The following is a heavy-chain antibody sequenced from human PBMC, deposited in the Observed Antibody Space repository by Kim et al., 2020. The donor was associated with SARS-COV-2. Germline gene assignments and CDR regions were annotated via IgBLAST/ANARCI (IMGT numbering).Heavy chain of an antibody. CDR2: IGSKANSYAT. V-gene: IGHV3-73*01. D-gene: IGHD2-15*01. CDR3: SRQAVLVIAATPLADTFDI. CDR1: GFTFSDFA. Sequence: GGSLRLSCAASGFTFSDFAMHWVRQASGKGLEWVGRIGSKANSYATGYAASVKGRFTVSRDDSKNTAYLQMNGLKTEDTAVYYCSRQAVLVIAATPLADTFDIWGQGTTVSVSS. J-gene: IGHJ3*02.